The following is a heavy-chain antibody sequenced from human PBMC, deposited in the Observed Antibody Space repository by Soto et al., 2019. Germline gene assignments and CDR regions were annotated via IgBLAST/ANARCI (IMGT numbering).Heavy chain of an antibody. CDR3: ARAIVVAASIPFDY. CDR1: GGTFSSNA. Sequence: GTSVKVTCTDSGGTFSSNASSWVRQAPGQGLEWMGGIIPIFGTANYAQKFQGRVTMTRDTSTSTVYMELSSLRSEDTAVYYCARAIVVAASIPFDYWGQGTLVTVSS. V-gene: IGHV1-69*05. J-gene: IGHJ4*02. CDR2: IIPIFGTA. D-gene: IGHD2-15*01.